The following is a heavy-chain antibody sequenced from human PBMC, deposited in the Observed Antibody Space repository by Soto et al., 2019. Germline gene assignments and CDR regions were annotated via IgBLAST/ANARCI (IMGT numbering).Heavy chain of an antibody. CDR2: FYHSGNS. Sequence: SETLSLTCSVSGGSIRIYYWSWIRQSPEKGLEWIGYFYHSGNSNYNPSLKSRVTISVDTSKNQLSLSLRSVTAADTAVHFCARISSVDSYGYVNGGLDVWSQGTTVTVSS. D-gene: IGHD5-18*01. V-gene: IGHV4-59*01. J-gene: IGHJ6*02. CDR1: GGSIRIYY. CDR3: ARISSVDSYGYVNGGLDV.